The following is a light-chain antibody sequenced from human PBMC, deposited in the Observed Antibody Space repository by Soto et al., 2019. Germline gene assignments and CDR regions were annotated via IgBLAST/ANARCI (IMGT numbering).Light chain of an antibody. J-gene: IGLJ1*01. CDR1: SSDVGRHNA. CDR2: DVS. V-gene: IGLV2-14*03. CDR3: SSYRVGGSYV. Sequence: QPVLTQPASVSGSPGQSITISCSGTSSDVGRHNAVSWYQQHPGKVPQLMIYDVSIRPSGISDRLSASKSGNIASLTISGLEAEDEADYYCSSYRVGGSYVFGTGTKLTVL.